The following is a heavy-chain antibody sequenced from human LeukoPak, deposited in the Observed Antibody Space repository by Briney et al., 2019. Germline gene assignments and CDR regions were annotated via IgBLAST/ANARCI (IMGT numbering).Heavy chain of an antibody. V-gene: IGHV4-34*01. D-gene: IGHD4-17*01. CDR2: INHSGST. J-gene: IGHJ5*02. CDR3: ARAGDYGDYVGWFDP. CDR1: GGSFSGYY. Sequence: SETLSLTCAVYGGSFSGYYWSWIRQPPVKGLEWIGEINHSGSTNYNPSLKSRVTISVDTSKKQFSLKLTSVTAADTAVYYCARAGDYGDYVGWFDPWGQGTLVTVSS.